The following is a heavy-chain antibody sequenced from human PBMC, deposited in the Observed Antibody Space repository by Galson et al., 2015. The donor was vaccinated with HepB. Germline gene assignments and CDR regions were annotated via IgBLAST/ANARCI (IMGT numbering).Heavy chain of an antibody. J-gene: IGHJ6*01. CDR3: VKEGPPSLGFGMDV. CDR1: GFSFSIYG. Sequence: SLRLSCAASGFSFSIYGMEWVRQTPGKGLEWVAIIWPDTITAYYAESVKGRFTISRGNSHNMVFLQMNGLRDEDTATYYCVKEGPPSLGFGMDVWGQGTSVIVSS. V-gene: IGHV3-33*06. CDR2: IWPDTITA. D-gene: IGHD3-16*01.